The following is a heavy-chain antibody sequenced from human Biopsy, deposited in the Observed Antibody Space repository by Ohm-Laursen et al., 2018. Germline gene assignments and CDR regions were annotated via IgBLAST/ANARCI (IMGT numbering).Heavy chain of an antibody. Sequence: SRRLSCAASGFTFSSYAMEWVRQAPGKGLEWVSSIAERSTYISYADSVKGRFTISRDNAQNSLYLQMNNLRVEDTAVYYCARGRGRKSIAATDYWGQGVLVTVSS. J-gene: IGHJ4*02. D-gene: IGHD6-6*01. CDR1: GFTFSSYA. CDR2: IAERSTYI. V-gene: IGHV3-21*06. CDR3: ARGRGRKSIAATDY.